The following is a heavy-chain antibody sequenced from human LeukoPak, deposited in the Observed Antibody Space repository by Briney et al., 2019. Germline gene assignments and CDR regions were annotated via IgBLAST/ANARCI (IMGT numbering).Heavy chain of an antibody. V-gene: IGHV1-8*02. CDR3: ARMDYYDSRDNWFDP. D-gene: IGHD3-22*01. J-gene: IGHJ5*02. CDR2: MNPNSGNT. CDR1: GYTFTGYY. Sequence: GASVKVSCKASGYTFTGYYMHRVRQAPGQGLEWMGWMNPNSGNTGYAQKFQGRVTMTRKPSISTAYMELSSLTSEDTAVYYCARMDYYDSRDNWFDPWGQGTLVTVSS.